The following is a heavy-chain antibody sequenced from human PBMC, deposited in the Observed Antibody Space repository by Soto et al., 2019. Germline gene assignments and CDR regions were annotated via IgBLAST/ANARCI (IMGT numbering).Heavy chain of an antibody. CDR2: LYHNGEI. CDR1: GDSIGTSY. CDR3: ANGHQPAGLDN. J-gene: IGHJ4*02. V-gene: IGHV4-4*07. D-gene: IGHD2-2*01. Sequence: PSETLSLTCTVSGDSIGTSYWTWVRQAAGQGLQWLGRLYHNGEIHYSPSLRGRVNISADPSRRQFSLTLTFMTAADTAIYYCANGHQPAGLDNWGRGILVTVSS.